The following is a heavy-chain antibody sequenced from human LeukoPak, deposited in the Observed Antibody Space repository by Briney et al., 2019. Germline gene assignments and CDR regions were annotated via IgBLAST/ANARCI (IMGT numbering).Heavy chain of an antibody. Sequence: GGSLRLSCAASGLTFSGFWMHWVRQPPGKGVVWVALVRGDGRTTIYADSVKGRFTISRDNAKNTLYLQMNSLRADDSGVYYCATGHSYGYDYWGQGVLVTV. CDR1: GLTFSGFW. CDR3: ATGHSYGYDY. J-gene: IGHJ4*02. V-gene: IGHV3-74*01. CDR2: VRGDGRTT. D-gene: IGHD5-18*01.